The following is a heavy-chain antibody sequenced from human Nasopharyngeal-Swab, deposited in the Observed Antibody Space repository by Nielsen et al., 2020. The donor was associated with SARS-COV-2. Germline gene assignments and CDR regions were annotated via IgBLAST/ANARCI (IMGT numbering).Heavy chain of an antibody. Sequence: GGSLRLSCPASGFTFYDFALHWVRQAPGKGLEWVSGISWNSGSIGYADSVKGRFTISRDNAKNSLYLQMNSLRPEDTALYYCAKVQSGEDYFDYWGQGTLVTVSS. CDR2: ISWNSGSI. J-gene: IGHJ4*02. V-gene: IGHV3-9*01. CDR3: AKVQSGEDYFDY. D-gene: IGHD1-26*01. CDR1: GFTFYDFA.